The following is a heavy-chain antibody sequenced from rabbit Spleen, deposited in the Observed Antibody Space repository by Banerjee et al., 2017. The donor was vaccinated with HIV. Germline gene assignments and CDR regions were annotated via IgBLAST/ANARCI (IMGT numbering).Heavy chain of an antibody. J-gene: IGHJ6*01. Sequence: QEQLVESGGGLVKPEGSLTLTCKASGFSFSDRDVMCWVRQAPGKGLEWIACINAVTGKAVYASWAKGRFTISKTSSTTVTLQMTSLTAADTATYFCARDTGSSFSSYGMDLWGQGTLVTVS. V-gene: IGHV1S45*01. CDR1: GFSFSDRDV. D-gene: IGHD8-1*01. CDR3: ARDTGSSFSSYGMDL. CDR2: INAVTGKA.